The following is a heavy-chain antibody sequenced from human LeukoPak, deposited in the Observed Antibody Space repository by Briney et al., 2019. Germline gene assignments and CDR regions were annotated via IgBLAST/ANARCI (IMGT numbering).Heavy chain of an antibody. J-gene: IGHJ4*02. CDR2: ISGSGSTI. D-gene: IGHD6-6*01. V-gene: IGHV3-48*03. CDR1: GFTFSSYE. CDR3: AKSSSSSGRGGYFDY. Sequence: QPGGSLRLSCTASGFTFSSYEMNWVRQAPGKGLEWVSYISGSGSTIYYADSVKGRFTISRDNAKNSLYLQMNSLRAEDTAVYYCAKSSSSSGRGGYFDYWGQGTLVTVSS.